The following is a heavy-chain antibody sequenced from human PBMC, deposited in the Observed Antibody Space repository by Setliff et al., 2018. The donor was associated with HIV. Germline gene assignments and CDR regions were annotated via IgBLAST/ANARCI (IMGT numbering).Heavy chain of an antibody. Sequence: SETLSLTCAVSDYSISSGYYWGWIRQPPGKGLEWIGSIYHSGSTHYNPSLKSRVTISVDTSKNQFSLKLSSVTAADTAVYYCARPGVGTVSFDYWGQGTQVTVSS. CDR1: DYSISSGYY. V-gene: IGHV4-38-2*01. CDR2: IYHSGST. J-gene: IGHJ4*02. D-gene: IGHD1-7*01. CDR3: ARPGVGTVSFDY.